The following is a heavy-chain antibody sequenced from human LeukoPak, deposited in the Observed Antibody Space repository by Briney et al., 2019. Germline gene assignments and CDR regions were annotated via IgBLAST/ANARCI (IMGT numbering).Heavy chain of an antibody. CDR3: ARGQRVVTIFGVVIREQNPGSPVWFDP. CDR2: INHSGST. Sequence: SETLSLTCAVYGGSFSGYYWSWIRQPPGKGLEWIGEINHSGSTNYNPSLKSRVTISVDTSKNQFSLKLSSVTAADTAVYYCARGQRVVTIFGVVIREQNPGSPVWFDPWGQGTLVTVSS. CDR1: GGSFSGYY. V-gene: IGHV4-34*01. D-gene: IGHD3-3*01. J-gene: IGHJ5*02.